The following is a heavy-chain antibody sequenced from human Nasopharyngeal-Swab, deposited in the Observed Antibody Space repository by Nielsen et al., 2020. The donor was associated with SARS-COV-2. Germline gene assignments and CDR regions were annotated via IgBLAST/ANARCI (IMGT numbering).Heavy chain of an antibody. CDR1: GGSISSYY. J-gene: IGHJ2*01. D-gene: IGHD3-10*01. Sequence: SETLSLTCTVSGGSISSYYWSWIRQPPGKGLEWIGYIYYSGSTNYNPSLKSRVTISVDTSKNQFSLKLSSVTAADTAVYYCARDPRGGEDWYFDLWGRGTLVTVSS. V-gene: IGHV4-59*01. CDR2: IYYSGST. CDR3: ARDPRGGEDWYFDL.